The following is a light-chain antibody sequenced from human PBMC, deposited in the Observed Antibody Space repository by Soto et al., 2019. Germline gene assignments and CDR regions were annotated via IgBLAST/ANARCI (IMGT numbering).Light chain of an antibody. J-gene: IGKJ1*01. V-gene: IGKV1-5*03. CDR2: KAS. CDR3: QQSYGTPRGT. Sequence: DIQMTQSPSTLSASVGDRVTITCRASQSISSWLAGYQQKPGKAPKLLIYKASSLESGVPSRFSGSGSGTEFTLTISSLQPDDFATYYCQQSYGTPRGTFGQGTKVDIK. CDR1: QSISSW.